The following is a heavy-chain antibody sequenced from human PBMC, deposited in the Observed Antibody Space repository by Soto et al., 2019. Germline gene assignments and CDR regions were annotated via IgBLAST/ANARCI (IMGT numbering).Heavy chain of an antibody. J-gene: IGHJ4*02. Sequence: SLRLSCSASGFTFSSYAMSWVRQAPGNGLEWVSAISGSGGSTYYADSVKGRFTISRDNSKNTLYLQMNSLRAEDTAVYYCAKDLVTTFGYSGYDSSFDYWGQGTLVTVSS. CDR1: GFTFSSYA. V-gene: IGHV3-23*01. D-gene: IGHD5-12*01. CDR2: ISGSGGST. CDR3: AKDLVTTFGYSGYDSSFDY.